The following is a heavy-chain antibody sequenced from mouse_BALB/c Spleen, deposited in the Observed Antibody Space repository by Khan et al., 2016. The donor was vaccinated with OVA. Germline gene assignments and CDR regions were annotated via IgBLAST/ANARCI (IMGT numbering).Heavy chain of an antibody. CDR3: ARHDYGGFTY. V-gene: IGHV1-74*01. CDR1: GYTFTNYW. D-gene: IGHD2-4*01. CDR2: IDPSSGET. J-gene: IGHJ3*01. Sequence: QIQLVQSGPDLVRPGASVKMSCKASGYTFTNYWIHWVKQRPGQGLEWIGMIDPSSGETILNKKFNDKATLNVDKSSNTAYMQLSSLTSEDSAVYSGARHDYGGFTYWGQGTLVTVSA.